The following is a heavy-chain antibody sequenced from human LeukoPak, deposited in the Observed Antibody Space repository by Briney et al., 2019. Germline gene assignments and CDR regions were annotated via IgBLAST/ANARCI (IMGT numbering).Heavy chain of an antibody. CDR1: GYSISSGYY. V-gene: IGHV4-38-2*02. Sequence: SETLSLTCTVSGYSISSGYYWGWIRPPPGKGLEWIGSIYHSGSTYYNPSLKSRVTIPVDTSKNQFSLKLSSVTAADTAVYYCARDRGQQLVLGYNWFDPWGQGTLVTVSS. CDR3: ARDRGQQLVLGYNWFDP. D-gene: IGHD6-13*01. J-gene: IGHJ5*02. CDR2: IYHSGST.